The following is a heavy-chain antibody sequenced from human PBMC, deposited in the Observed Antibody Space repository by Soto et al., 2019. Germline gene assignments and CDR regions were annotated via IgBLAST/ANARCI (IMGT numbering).Heavy chain of an antibody. CDR3: AKGGYIYGLDP. CDR2: ISESGDNA. V-gene: IGHV3-23*01. D-gene: IGHD5-18*01. CDR1: GFPFNTYA. Sequence: GGSLRLSCAASGFPFNTYAMSWVRQAPGKGPEWVSAISESGDNAFYEDSVQGRFTISRDNSYNILYLQMNSLRAEDTALYFCAKGGYIYGLDPWGQGTLVTVSS. J-gene: IGHJ5*02.